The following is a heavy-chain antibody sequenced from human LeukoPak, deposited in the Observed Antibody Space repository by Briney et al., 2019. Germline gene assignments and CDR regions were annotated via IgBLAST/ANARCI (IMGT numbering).Heavy chain of an antibody. J-gene: IGHJ3*02. Sequence: GGSLRLSCAASGFTFSNYEMNWVRQAPGKGLEWVSYISSSGSTIYYADSVKGRFTISRDNSKNTLYLQMNSLRAEDTAVYYCARVSRHDAFDIWGQGTMVTVSS. CDR3: ARVSRHDAFDI. CDR2: ISSSGSTI. V-gene: IGHV3-48*03. CDR1: GFTFSNYE.